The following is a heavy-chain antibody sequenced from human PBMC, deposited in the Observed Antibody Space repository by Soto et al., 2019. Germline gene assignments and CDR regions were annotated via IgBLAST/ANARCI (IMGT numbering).Heavy chain of an antibody. J-gene: IGHJ4*02. CDR1: GFSVSGNY. D-gene: IGHD3-22*01. CDR3: AREVYYYDSGGHYTVYYFDY. Sequence: GGSLRLSCAASGFSVSGNYMSWVRQAPGKGLEWVSSIYSGGGTYYADSVKGRFTISRDRSKNTLYLRMSGLRVEDTAVYYCAREVYYYDSGGHYTVYYFDYWGQGT. CDR2: IYSGGGT. V-gene: IGHV3-66*01.